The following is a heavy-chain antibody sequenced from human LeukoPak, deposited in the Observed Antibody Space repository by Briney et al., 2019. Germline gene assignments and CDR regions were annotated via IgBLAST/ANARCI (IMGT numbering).Heavy chain of an antibody. V-gene: IGHV1-46*01. D-gene: IGHD3-10*01. CDR2: INPSGGST. CDR3: ARVVPPYYYGSGIEPWFDP. Sequence: ASVKVSCKASGYTFTSYYMHWVRQAPGQGLEWMGIINPSGGSTSYAQKFQGRVTMTRDMSTSTVYMELSSLRSEDTAVYYCARVVPPYYYGSGIEPWFDPWGQGTLVTVSS. CDR1: GYTFTSYY. J-gene: IGHJ5*02.